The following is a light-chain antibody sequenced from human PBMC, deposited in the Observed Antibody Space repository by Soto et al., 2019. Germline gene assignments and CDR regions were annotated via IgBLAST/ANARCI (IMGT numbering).Light chain of an antibody. J-gene: IGKJ1*01. CDR3: QKYNSAPWT. Sequence: DIQMTQSPSSLSASVGDRVTITCRACQGINNYLAWYQQKPGKVPTLLIYAASTLQSGVPSRFSGSVSATDFTPTISSLQPEDVATYYCQKYNSAPWTFGQGTKVDIK. CDR2: AAS. V-gene: IGKV1-27*01. CDR1: QGINNY.